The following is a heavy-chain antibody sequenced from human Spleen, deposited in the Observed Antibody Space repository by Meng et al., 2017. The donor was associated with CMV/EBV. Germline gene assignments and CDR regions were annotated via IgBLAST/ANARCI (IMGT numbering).Heavy chain of an antibody. V-gene: IGHV3-74*01. CDR2: LNGDGSFI. D-gene: IGHD1-26*01. Sequence: LSCTASGFIFSDYWMHWVRQVPGKGLVWVSRLNGDGSFINYADSVKGRFTISRDNARNTLYLQMNSLRVEDTAVYYCARDVSWSYGDYWGHGALVTVSS. J-gene: IGHJ4*01. CDR1: GFIFSDYW. CDR3: ARDVSWSYGDY.